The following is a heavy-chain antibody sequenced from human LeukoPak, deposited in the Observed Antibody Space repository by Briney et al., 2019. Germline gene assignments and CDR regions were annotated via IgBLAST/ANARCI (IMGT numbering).Heavy chain of an antibody. D-gene: IGHD6-19*01. Sequence: GRSLRLSCAASGFTFSSYGMHWVRQAPGKGLEWVAVIWYDGSNKYYADSVKGRFTISRDNSKNTLYLQMNSLRAEDTAVYYCARDLKQWLVGGGDGMAVWGKGTTVTVSS. CDR3: ARDLKQWLVGGGDGMAV. V-gene: IGHV3-33*01. J-gene: IGHJ6*04. CDR2: IWYDGSNK. CDR1: GFTFSSYG.